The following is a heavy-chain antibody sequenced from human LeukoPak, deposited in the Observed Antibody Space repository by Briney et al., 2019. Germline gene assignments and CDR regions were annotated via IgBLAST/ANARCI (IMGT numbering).Heavy chain of an antibody. J-gene: IGHJ4*02. CDR3: AGDRSHYFDY. Sequence: GGSLRLSCAASGFTFSSYSMNWVRQAPGEGLEWVSSISSSSSYIYYADSVKGRFTISRDNAKNSLYLQMNSLRAEDTAVYYCAGDRSHYFDYWGQGTLVTVSS. V-gene: IGHV3-21*01. CDR2: ISSSSSYI. CDR1: GFTFSSYS.